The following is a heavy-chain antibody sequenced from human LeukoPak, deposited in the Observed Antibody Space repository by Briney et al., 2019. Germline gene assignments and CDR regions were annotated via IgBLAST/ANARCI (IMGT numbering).Heavy chain of an antibody. J-gene: IGHJ3*02. V-gene: IGHV3-23*01. D-gene: IGHD6-13*01. CDR1: GFTFSSYA. CDR2: ISGSGGST. Sequence: GGSLRLSCAASGFTFSSYAMSWVRQAPGKGLEWVSAISGSGGSTYYADSVKGRFTISRDNSKNTLYLQMNSLRVEDTAVYFCARPRAAGIGADAFDIWGQGTKVTVSS. CDR3: ARPRAAGIGADAFDI.